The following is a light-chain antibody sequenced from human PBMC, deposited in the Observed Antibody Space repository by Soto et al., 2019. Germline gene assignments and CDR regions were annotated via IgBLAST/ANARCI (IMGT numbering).Light chain of an antibody. V-gene: IGLV2-14*01. J-gene: IGLJ1*01. CDR1: XXXXGASDY. Sequence: QSALTQXASVXGSXXXXXXXXXXGXXXXXGASDYVPWYQHHPGKAPKTIIYEVKNRPSGVSSRFSGSKSANTASLTISGLQAEDEADYYCTSFTTSTPLYVFGTGTKVTVL. CDR3: TSFTTSTPLYV. CDR2: EVK.